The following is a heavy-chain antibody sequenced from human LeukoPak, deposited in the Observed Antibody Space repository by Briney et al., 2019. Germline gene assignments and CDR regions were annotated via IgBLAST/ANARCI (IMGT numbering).Heavy chain of an antibody. V-gene: IGHV1-58*02. CDR1: GFTFRSSA. Sequence: SVKVSCKTSGFTFRSSAIQWVRQPRGQRLEWIGWIVVGSGATSYAHYLQERLTITSDMSTGTAYLELSGLRSEDTGIYYCAAETYTDSCCWFDPWGQGTLVTVSS. CDR3: AAETYTDSCCWFDP. J-gene: IGHJ5*02. D-gene: IGHD3-16*01. CDR2: IVVGSGAT.